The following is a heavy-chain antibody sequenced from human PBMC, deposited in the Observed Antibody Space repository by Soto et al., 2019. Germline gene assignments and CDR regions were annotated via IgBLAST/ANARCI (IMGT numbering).Heavy chain of an antibody. CDR3: AKDRQGYSSIDH. J-gene: IGHJ4*02. CDR1: GFTFSSYA. D-gene: IGHD4-4*01. CDR2: ISYDGSNK. Sequence: QPGGSLRLSCAASGFTFSSYAMSWVRQAPGKGLEWVAVISYDGSNKYYADSVKGRFAISRDNSKNILYLQIYTLRAEDTAVYFCAKDRQGYSSIDHWGQGTLVTVSS. V-gene: IGHV3-30*09.